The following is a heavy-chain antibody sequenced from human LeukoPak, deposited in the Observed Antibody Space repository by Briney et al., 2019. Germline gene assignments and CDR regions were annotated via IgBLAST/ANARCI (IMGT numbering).Heavy chain of an antibody. CDR3: ARLGGSYWYYFDY. V-gene: IGHV4-61*01. J-gene: IGHJ4*02. D-gene: IGHD1-26*01. CDR2: IYYSGST. Sequence: SETLSLTCTVSGGSVSSGSYYWSWIRQPPGKGLEWIGYIYYSGSTNYNPSFKSRVTISVDTSKNQFSLKLSSVTAADTAVYYCARLGGSYWYYFDYWGQGTLVTVSS. CDR1: GGSVSSGSYY.